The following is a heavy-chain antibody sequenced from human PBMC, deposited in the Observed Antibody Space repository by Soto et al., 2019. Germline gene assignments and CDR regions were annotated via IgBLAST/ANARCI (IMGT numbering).Heavy chain of an antibody. CDR1: GFTFSSYS. D-gene: IGHD6-13*01. Sequence: GGSLRLSCAASGFTFSSYSMNWVRQAPGKGLEWVSSISISSSYIYYADSVKGRFTISRDNAKNSLYLQMNSLRAEDTAVYYCARVRGIAAAGSGAFDIWGQGTMVTVSS. CDR3: ARVRGIAAAGSGAFDI. J-gene: IGHJ3*02. CDR2: ISISSSYI. V-gene: IGHV3-21*01.